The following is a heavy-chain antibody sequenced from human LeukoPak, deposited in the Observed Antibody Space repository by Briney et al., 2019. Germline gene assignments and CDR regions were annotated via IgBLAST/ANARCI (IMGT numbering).Heavy chain of an antibody. CDR2: IYPGDSDT. CDR1: GYSFTSYW. V-gene: IGHV5-51*01. CDR3: ARQLGQGDGYNLRWSPFDY. D-gene: IGHD5-24*01. J-gene: IGHJ4*02. Sequence: GESLKISCKGSGYSFTSYWIGWVRQMPGKGLEWMGIIYPGDSDTRYSPSFQGQVTISADKSISTAYLQWSSLKASDTAMYYCARQLGQGDGYNLRWSPFDYWGQGTLVSVSS.